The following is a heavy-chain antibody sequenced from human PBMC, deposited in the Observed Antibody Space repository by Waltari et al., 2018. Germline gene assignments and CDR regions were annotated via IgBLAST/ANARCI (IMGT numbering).Heavy chain of an antibody. Sequence: QVQLVQSGAEVKKPGASVKVSCKASGYTFTSYGISWVRQAPGQGLEWMGWSSGYNGDTNFEQNLQGRVTMTIDTSTRTAYMELKSLRSDDTAVYYCARGDDILTGDYKGLDYWGQGTLVTVSS. CDR1: GYTFTSYG. D-gene: IGHD3-9*01. CDR2: SSGYNGDT. CDR3: ARGDDILTGDYKGLDY. J-gene: IGHJ4*02. V-gene: IGHV1-18*01.